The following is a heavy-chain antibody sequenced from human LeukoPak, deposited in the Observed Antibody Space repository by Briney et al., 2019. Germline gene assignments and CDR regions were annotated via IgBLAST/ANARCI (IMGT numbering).Heavy chain of an antibody. CDR3: ARRDTTGSIDY. J-gene: IGHJ4*02. Sequence: GEPLKISCKGSGYSFTNYWIGWVRQVPGKGLEWMGIIYPGDSDTRYSPSFQGQVTISADKSISTAYLQWGSLKASDTAMYFCARRDTTGSIDYWGQGTLVTVSS. CDR1: GYSFTNYW. CDR2: IYPGDSDT. V-gene: IGHV5-51*01. D-gene: IGHD6-19*01.